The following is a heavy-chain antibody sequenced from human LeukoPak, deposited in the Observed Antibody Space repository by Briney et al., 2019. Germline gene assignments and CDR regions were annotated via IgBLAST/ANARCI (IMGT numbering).Heavy chain of an antibody. Sequence: SVKVSCKASRGTFSSYAISWVRQAPAQGLEWMGSIIPIFGTANYAQKFQGRVTITADKSTSTAYMELSSLRSEDTAVYYCERTNSIPIFGVVTRLNGWFDPWGQGNLVTVSS. CDR2: IIPIFGTA. J-gene: IGHJ5*02. D-gene: IGHD3-3*01. CDR3: ERTNSIPIFGVVTRLNGWFDP. V-gene: IGHV1-69*06. CDR1: RGTFSSYA.